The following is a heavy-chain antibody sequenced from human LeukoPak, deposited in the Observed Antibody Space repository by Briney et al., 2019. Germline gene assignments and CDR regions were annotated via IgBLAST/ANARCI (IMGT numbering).Heavy chain of an antibody. CDR2: IKQDGSEK. CDR3: ARDLGYDDY. V-gene: IGHV3-7*01. D-gene: IGHD2-15*01. CDR1: GGTFSSYA. Sequence: GGALRLSCAASGGTFSSYAMNWVRQAPGKGLEWVANIKQDGSEKYYVDSVKGRFTISRDNAKNSLYLQMNSLRAEDTAVYYCARDLGYDDYWGQGTLVTVSS. J-gene: IGHJ4*02.